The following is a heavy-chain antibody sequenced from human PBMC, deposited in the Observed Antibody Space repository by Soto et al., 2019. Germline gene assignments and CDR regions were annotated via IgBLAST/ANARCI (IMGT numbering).Heavy chain of an antibody. D-gene: IGHD4-17*01. Sequence: GGSLRLSCASSGFTFDDYAMHWVRQAPGKGLEWVSGISWNSGSIGYADSVKGRFTISRDNAKNSLYLQMNSLRAEDTALYYCAKDFTPYGGNPTSFDYWGQGTLVTVSS. V-gene: IGHV3-9*01. J-gene: IGHJ4*02. CDR2: ISWNSGSI. CDR3: AKDFTPYGGNPTSFDY. CDR1: GFTFDDYA.